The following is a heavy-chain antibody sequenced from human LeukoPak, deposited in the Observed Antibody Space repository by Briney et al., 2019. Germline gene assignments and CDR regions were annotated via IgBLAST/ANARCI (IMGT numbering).Heavy chain of an antibody. Sequence: GGSLRLSCAASEFSVSSGYITWVRQAPGKGLEWVAFIRFDGSNTYYADSVKGRFTISRDNSKNTLYLQMNSLRADDTAVYYCARKYDILTGNDNWFDPWGQGTLVTVSS. CDR3: ARKYDILTGNDNWFDP. CDR1: EFSVSSGY. D-gene: IGHD3-9*01. CDR2: IRFDGSNT. V-gene: IGHV3-30*02. J-gene: IGHJ5*02.